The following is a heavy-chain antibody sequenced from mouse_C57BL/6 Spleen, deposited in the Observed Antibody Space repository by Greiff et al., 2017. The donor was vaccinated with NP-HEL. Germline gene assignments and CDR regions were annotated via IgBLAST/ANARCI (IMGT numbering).Heavy chain of an antibody. J-gene: IGHJ4*01. Sequence: EVKLQESGPGLVKPSQSLSLTCSVTGYSITSGYYWNWIRQFPGNKLEWMGYISYDGSNNYNPSLKNRISITRDTSKNQFFLKLNSVTTEDTATYYCARDYGSNYAMDYWGQGTSVTVSS. V-gene: IGHV3-6*01. D-gene: IGHD1-1*01. CDR2: ISYDGSN. CDR3: ARDYGSNYAMDY. CDR1: GYSITSGYY.